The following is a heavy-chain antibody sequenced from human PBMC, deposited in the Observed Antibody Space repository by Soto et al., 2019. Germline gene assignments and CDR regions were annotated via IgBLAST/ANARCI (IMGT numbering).Heavy chain of an antibody. Sequence: QVQLQQWGAGLLKPSETLSLTCAVYGGSFSGYYWSWIRQPPGKGLEWIGEINHSGSTNYNPSLKSLVTISVDTSKNQFSLKLSSVTAADTAVYYCARGRTPVNFGYYYYYYYMDVWGKGTTVTVSS. D-gene: IGHD3-16*01. V-gene: IGHV4-34*01. CDR1: GGSFSGYY. CDR3: ARGRTPVNFGYYYYYYYMDV. CDR2: INHSGST. J-gene: IGHJ6*03.